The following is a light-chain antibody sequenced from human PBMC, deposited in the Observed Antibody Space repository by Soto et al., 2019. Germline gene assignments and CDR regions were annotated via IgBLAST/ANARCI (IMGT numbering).Light chain of an antibody. V-gene: IGKV3-20*01. CDR2: GAS. CDR3: QQYGSSIT. CDR1: QSVSSSR. Sequence: EIVLTQSPGTLSLSPGERATLSCRASQSVSSSRLAWYRQKPGQAPRLLIHGASTRATGFPARFSGSGSGTDFTLTISRLEPEDFAVFYCQQYGSSITVGQGTRLEIK. J-gene: IGKJ5*01.